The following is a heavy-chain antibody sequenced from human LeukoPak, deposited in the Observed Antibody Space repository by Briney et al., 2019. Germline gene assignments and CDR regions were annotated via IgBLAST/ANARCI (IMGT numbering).Heavy chain of an antibody. CDR1: GFTFSSYA. J-gene: IGHJ4*02. CDR3: ARGLLYYDILTGYFDY. CDR2: ISYDGSNK. Sequence: GGSLRLSCAASGFTFSSYAMHWVRQAPGKGLEWGAVISYDGSNKYYADSVKGRFTISRDNSKNTLYLQINSLRAEDPAVYYCARGLLYYDILTGYFDYWGQGTLVTVSS. D-gene: IGHD3-9*01. V-gene: IGHV3-30*04.